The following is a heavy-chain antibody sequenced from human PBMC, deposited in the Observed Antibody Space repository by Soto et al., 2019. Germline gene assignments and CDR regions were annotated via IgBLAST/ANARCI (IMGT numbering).Heavy chain of an antibody. V-gene: IGHV4-39*01. CDR1: GGSISSSSYY. J-gene: IGHJ4*02. CDR3: ARFHDYGDYGRFDY. D-gene: IGHD4-17*01. CDR2: IYYSGST. Sequence: QLQLQESGPGLVKPSETLSLTCTVSGGSISSSSYYWGWIRQPPGKGLEWIGSIYYSGSTYYNPSLKSRVTISVDTSKNQFSLKLSSVTAADTAVYYCARFHDYGDYGRFDYWGQGTLVTVSS.